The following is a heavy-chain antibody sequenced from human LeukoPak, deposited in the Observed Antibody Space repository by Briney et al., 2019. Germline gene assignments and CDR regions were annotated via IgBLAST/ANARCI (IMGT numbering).Heavy chain of an antibody. J-gene: IGHJ4*02. V-gene: IGHV3-7*01. CDR1: GFSLSSHW. Sequence: PGGSLRLSCAASGFSLSSHWMSWVRQAPGKGLEWVANIKQDGSEKYYVDSVKGRCTISRDNAENTLYLQMNSPRAEDTAVYYCYTVTTNFDYWGQGTLVTVSS. CDR3: YTVTTNFDY. D-gene: IGHD4-17*01. CDR2: IKQDGSEK.